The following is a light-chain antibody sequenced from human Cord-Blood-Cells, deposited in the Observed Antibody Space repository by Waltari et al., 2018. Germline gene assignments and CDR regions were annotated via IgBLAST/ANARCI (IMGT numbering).Light chain of an antibody. CDR3: SSYTSSSTYA. J-gene: IGLJ1*01. Sequence: QSALTQPASVSGSPGQSITISCTGTSSDVGGYNYVFWYQQHPAKAPKLMIYDVSNRHSGVSNRFSGSKSGNTSSLTTSGRQAEDEANYYCSSYTSSSTYAFGSGTKVTVL. CDR1: SSDVGGYNY. CDR2: DVS. V-gene: IGLV2-14*01.